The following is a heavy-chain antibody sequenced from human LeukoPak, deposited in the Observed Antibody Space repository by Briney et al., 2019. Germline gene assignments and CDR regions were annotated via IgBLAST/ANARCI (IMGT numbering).Heavy chain of an antibody. CDR2: FGGVGVTK. V-gene: IGHV3-23*01. D-gene: IGHD6-13*01. CDR3: AKSRIAGADDAFDM. J-gene: IGHJ3*02. CDR1: GFTLSSYA. Sequence: GGSLRPSLPPSGFTLSSYAMTWVPQPPGKGREWVSAFGGVGVTKHYADSVKGRFPISRDNSQNTLYLQISSLRAEDTAVYFCAKSRIAGADDAFDMWGQGTMVT.